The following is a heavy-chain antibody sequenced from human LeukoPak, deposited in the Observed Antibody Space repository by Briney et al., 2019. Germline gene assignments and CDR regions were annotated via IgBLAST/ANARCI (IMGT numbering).Heavy chain of an antibody. CDR3: ARGGVVIMVNWFDP. CDR2: IIPILGIA. D-gene: IGHD3-3*01. CDR1: GGTFSSYA. J-gene: IGHJ5*02. Sequence: ASVKVSCKASGGTFSSYAISWVRQAPGQGLEWMGRIIPILGIANYAQKFQGRVTITADKSTSTAYMELSSLRSEDTAVYYCARGGVVIMVNWFDPWGQGTLVTVSS. V-gene: IGHV1-69*04.